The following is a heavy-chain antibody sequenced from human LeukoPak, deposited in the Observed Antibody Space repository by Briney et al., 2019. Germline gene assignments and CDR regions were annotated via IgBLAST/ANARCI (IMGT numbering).Heavy chain of an antibody. CDR2: FDPEDGET. D-gene: IGHD3-22*01. V-gene: IGHV1-24*01. J-gene: IGHJ4*02. Sequence: ASVKVSCKVSGYTLTELSMHWVRQAPGKGLEWMGGFDPEDGETIYAQKFQGRVTMTEDTSTDTAYMELSSLRSEDTAVYYCATAAGILGYYDSSGYDYWGQGTLVTVSS. CDR1: GYTLTELS. CDR3: ATAAGILGYYDSSGYDY.